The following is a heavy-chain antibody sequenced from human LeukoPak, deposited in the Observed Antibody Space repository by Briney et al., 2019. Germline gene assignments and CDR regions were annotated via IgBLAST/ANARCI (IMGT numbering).Heavy chain of an antibody. Sequence: PSETLSLTCAVSGVSISRGGYSWTWIRQPPGKGLEWIGYIYYSGSTNYNPSLKSRVTISVDTSKNQFSLKLSSVTAADTAVYYCARDLGSGYSYYYYYMDVWGKGTTVTISS. CDR2: IYYSGST. D-gene: IGHD3-22*01. CDR1: GVSISRGGYS. J-gene: IGHJ6*03. CDR3: ARDLGSGYSYYYYYMDV. V-gene: IGHV4-61*08.